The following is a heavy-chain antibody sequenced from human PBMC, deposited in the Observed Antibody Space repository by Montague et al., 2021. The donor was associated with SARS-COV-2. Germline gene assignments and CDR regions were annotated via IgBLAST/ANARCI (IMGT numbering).Heavy chain of an antibody. V-gene: IGHV4-39*01. CDR1: GATTNTGTHY. CDR3: ARLRQEEDHFDY. CDR2: DYYTGKT. Sequence: SETLSLTCNVTGATTNTGTHYWGWIRQPPGQVLEWIGSDYYTGKTYYNPSIKSRVTVSVDTYHNYFSLILTSVTAADTAVYYCARLRQEEDHFDYWGRGTLVTVSS. J-gene: IGHJ4*02.